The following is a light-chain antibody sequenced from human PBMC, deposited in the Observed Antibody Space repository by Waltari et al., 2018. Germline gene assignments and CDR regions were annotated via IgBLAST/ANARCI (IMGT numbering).Light chain of an antibody. CDR3: QKYDFLPAT. Sequence: EIVLTQSPGTLSLSPGERATLSCRASQGVGKYLAWYQQRPGQAPGLLLYHTSIRATGIPDRFSCSGYGTDFSLTISRLEPEDFAVYYCQKYDFLPATFGQGTTVEIK. J-gene: IGKJ1*01. CDR1: QGVGKY. V-gene: IGKV3-20*01. CDR2: HTS.